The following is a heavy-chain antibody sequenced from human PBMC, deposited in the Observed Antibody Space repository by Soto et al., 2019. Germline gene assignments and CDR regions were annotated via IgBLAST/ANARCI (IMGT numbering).Heavy chain of an antibody. CDR3: TTQFFSGDHGFDY. J-gene: IGHJ4*02. D-gene: IGHD4-17*01. CDR2: INNSGHRT. Sequence: EVQLLESGGGLLQLGGSLRLSCAASGFTFNNYAMTWVRQAPGKGLEWVSTINNSGHRTYYADSVKGRFTIARDNSNSTVYLQMNSLRVEDTAVYYCTTQFFSGDHGFDYWGQGSLVTVSS. CDR1: GFTFNNYA. V-gene: IGHV3-23*01.